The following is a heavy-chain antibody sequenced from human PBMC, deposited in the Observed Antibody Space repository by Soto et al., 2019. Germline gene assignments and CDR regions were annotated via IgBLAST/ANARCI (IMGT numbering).Heavy chain of an antibody. V-gene: IGHV3-23*01. Sequence: EVQLLESGGGLVQPGGSLRLSCAASGFTFTSYAMTWVLQAPGKGLEWVSAISDSGGNTYYADSVKGRLTISRDNSKSTLYLQMNSLRAEDTAVYYCAKPPDNGERGDWYFDLWGRGTLVTVSS. J-gene: IGHJ2*01. CDR3: AKPPDNGERGDWYFDL. CDR2: ISDSGGNT. CDR1: GFTFTSYA. D-gene: IGHD4-17*01.